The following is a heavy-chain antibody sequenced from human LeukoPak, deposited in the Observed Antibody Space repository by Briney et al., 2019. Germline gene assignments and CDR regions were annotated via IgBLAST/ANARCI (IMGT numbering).Heavy chain of an antibody. Sequence: GGSLRLSCAASGFTFSSYAMHWVRQAPGKGLEWVSVLYSGGYTFYADSVKGRFTISRDNSKNTLYLQMDGLRAEDTAVYYCAKSPWNSAHDYWGQGTLVTVSS. J-gene: IGHJ4*02. D-gene: IGHD1-1*01. CDR3: AKSPWNSAHDY. V-gene: IGHV3-53*01. CDR2: LYSGGYT. CDR1: GFTFSSYA.